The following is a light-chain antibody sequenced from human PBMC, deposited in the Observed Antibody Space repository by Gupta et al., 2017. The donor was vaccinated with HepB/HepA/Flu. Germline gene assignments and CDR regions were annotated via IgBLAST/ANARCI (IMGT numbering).Light chain of an antibody. CDR2: DAS. V-gene: IGKV3-11*01. Sequence: IVFTQSPATLSLSPGERATLSCRASQSVSSYLAWYQQKPGQAPRLLIHDASNRATGIPARLSGSGCGTDFSLTISSREQEDFAVYYCQQHCNWPPVTFGGGTKVEIK. J-gene: IGKJ4*01. CDR1: QSVSSY. CDR3: QQHCNWPPVT.